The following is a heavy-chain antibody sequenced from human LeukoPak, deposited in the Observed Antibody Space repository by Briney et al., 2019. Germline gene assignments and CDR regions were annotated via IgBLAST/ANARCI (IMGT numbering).Heavy chain of an antibody. Sequence: GGSLRLSCAASGFTFSSYDMHWVRQATGKGLEWVSAIGTAGDTYYPGSVKGRFTISRENAKNSLYLQMNSLRAGDTAVYYCARAVRASNIVVGELDYWGQGTLVTVSS. CDR1: GFTFSSYD. V-gene: IGHV3-13*01. CDR2: IGTAGDT. D-gene: IGHD2-15*01. CDR3: ARAVRASNIVVGELDY. J-gene: IGHJ4*02.